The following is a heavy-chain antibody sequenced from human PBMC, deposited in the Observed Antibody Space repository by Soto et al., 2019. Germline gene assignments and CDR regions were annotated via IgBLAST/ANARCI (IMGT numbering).Heavy chain of an antibody. CDR1: GGSVSSGSYY. CDR3: ARDRHYYDSSRGFDY. Sequence: QVQLQESGPGLVKPSETLSLTCTVSGGSVSSGSYYWSWIRQPPGKGLEWIGYIYYSGSTNYNPSIQSRVTISVDTSKNQFSLKLSSVTAADTAVYYCARDRHYYDSSRGFDYWGQGTLVTVSS. J-gene: IGHJ4*02. D-gene: IGHD3-22*01. CDR2: IYYSGST. V-gene: IGHV4-61*01.